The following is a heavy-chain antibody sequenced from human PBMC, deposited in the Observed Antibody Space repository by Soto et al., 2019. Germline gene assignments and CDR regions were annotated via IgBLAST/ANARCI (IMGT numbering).Heavy chain of an antibody. CDR1: GFTVSSNY. CDR3: ARDRSSNYDSSGYYSWYYYGMDV. V-gene: IGHV3-53*01. D-gene: IGHD3-22*01. J-gene: IGHJ6*02. CDR2: IYSGGST. Sequence: GGSLRLSCAASGFTVSSNYMSWVRQAPGKGLEWVSVIYSGGSTYYADSVKGRFTISRDNSKNTLYLQMNSLRAEDTAVYYCARDRSSNYDSSGYYSWYYYGMDVWGQGTTVTVSS.